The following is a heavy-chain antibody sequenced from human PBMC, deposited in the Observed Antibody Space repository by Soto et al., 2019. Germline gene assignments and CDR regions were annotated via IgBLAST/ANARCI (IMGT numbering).Heavy chain of an antibody. V-gene: IGHV3-23*01. CDR1: GFTFSSYA. CDR2: ISGSGGST. CDR3: VKKEAAAGTYFDY. Sequence: GGSLRLSCAASGFTFSSYAMSWVRQGPGKGLEWVSAISGSGGSTYYADSVKGRFTISRDNSKNTLYLQMNSLRAEDTAVYYCVKKEAAAGTYFDYWGQGTLVTVSS. D-gene: IGHD6-13*01. J-gene: IGHJ4*02.